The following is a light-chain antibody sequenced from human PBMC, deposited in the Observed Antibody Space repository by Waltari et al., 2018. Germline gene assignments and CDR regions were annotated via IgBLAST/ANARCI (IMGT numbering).Light chain of an antibody. CDR1: SSDVGFYNY. V-gene: IGLV2-11*01. CDR3: SSYTHSSVI. J-gene: IGLJ2*01. Sequence: QSALTQPRSVSGSPGQSVTIPCTGSSSDVGFYNYVSWYQQHPGKAPKFIIYDVSERPSGFPDRFSGSKSGNTASLTISGLQAEDEADYFCSSYTHSSVIFGGGAKLTVL. CDR2: DVS.